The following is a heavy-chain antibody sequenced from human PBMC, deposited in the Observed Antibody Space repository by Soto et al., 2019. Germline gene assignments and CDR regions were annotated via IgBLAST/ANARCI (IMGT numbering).Heavy chain of an antibody. CDR2: IHYTGST. CDR3: ARSPIVAPTPYIFDY. CDR1: GGSFTSYY. J-gene: IGHJ4*02. V-gene: IGHV4-59*01. Sequence: QVQLQESGPGLVKPSETLSLTCNVSGGSFTSYYWSWIRQPPGKGLEWVGHIHYTGSTKYTSSLKSRVAISVDTSQQQFSLRLSSVTAADTAVYYCARSPIVAPTPYIFDYWGQGTLFTVSS. D-gene: IGHD2-21*01.